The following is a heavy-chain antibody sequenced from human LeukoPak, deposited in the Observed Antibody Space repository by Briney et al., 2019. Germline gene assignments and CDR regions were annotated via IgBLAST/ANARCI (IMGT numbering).Heavy chain of an antibody. Sequence: GGSLRLSCAASGFTVSSNYMSWARQAPGKGLEWVSVIYSGGSTYYADSVKGRFTISRDNAKNSLYLQMNSLRAEDTAVYYCARFALKTPPTDWGQGTLVTVSS. V-gene: IGHV3-66*01. CDR2: IYSGGST. J-gene: IGHJ4*02. CDR3: ARFALKTPPTD. CDR1: GFTVSSNY.